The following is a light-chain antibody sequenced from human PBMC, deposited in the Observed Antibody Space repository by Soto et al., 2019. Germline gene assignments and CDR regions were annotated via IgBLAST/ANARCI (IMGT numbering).Light chain of an antibody. CDR2: GAS. J-gene: IGKJ1*01. CDR1: QRVPGNY. V-gene: IGKV3-20*01. CDR3: HQYTSPPWT. Sequence: PGERATLSCRASQRVPGNYLAWFQQKPGQAPRLLIYGASSRAPAIPDRFSGSGSGTDFTLTISRLEPEDFAVYYCHQYTSPPWTLGQGTRVE.